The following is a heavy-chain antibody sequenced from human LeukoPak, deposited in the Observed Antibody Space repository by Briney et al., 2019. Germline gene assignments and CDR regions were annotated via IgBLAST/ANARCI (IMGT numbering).Heavy chain of an antibody. V-gene: IGHV3-48*03. D-gene: IGHD6-13*01. CDR2: ISSSGSTI. Sequence: GGSLRLSCAASGFTFSSYEMNWVRQAPGKGLEWVSYISSSGSTIYYADSVKGRFTISRDNAKNSLYLQMNSLRAEDTAVYYCARDLSGYSSSWYYYYMDVWGKGTTVTVSS. CDR1: GFTFSSYE. J-gene: IGHJ6*03. CDR3: ARDLSGYSSSWYYYYMDV.